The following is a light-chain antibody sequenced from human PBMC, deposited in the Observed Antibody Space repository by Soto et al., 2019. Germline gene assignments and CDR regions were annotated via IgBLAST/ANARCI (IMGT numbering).Light chain of an antibody. CDR2: VAS. CDR1: QSLLHTDGYNY. Sequence: DLVMTQSPLSLPVTPGEPASISCRSSQSLLHTDGYNYLDWFLQKPGQSPQLLIYVASNRASVVPDRFSGSGSGTDFTLKISRVEAEDVGVYYCMQSLQTPRTFGQGTKVEI. J-gene: IGKJ1*01. CDR3: MQSLQTPRT. V-gene: IGKV2-28*01.